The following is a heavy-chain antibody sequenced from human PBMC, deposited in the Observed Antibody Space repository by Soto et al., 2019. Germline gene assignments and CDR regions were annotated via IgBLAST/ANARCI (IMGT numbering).Heavy chain of an antibody. J-gene: IGHJ4*02. CDR2: IYPGDSDT. CDR3: AREAEVTVALYSTTDY. V-gene: IGHV5-51*01. CDR1: GYSFTNYW. D-gene: IGHD2-8*01. Sequence: GESLKISCNVSGYSFTNYWIAWVRQMPGKGLEWMGNIYPGDSDTNYSPSFEGQVTISADKSISTAFLQWSSLKASDTAMYYCAREAEVTVALYSTTDYWGQGTLVTVSS.